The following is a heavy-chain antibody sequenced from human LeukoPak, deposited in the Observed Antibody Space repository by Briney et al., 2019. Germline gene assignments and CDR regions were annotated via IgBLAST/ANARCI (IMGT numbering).Heavy chain of an antibody. CDR3: AKGTGSSGWPYYFDY. J-gene: IGHJ4*02. CDR2: ISASGGST. D-gene: IGHD6-19*01. Sequence: SGGSLRLSCATSGITFSNCAMSWVRQAPGEGLEWVSTISASGGSTYYADSVKGRFTTSRDNSKNTVYLQMSSLRAEDTAVYFCAKGTGSSGWPYYFDYWGQGTLVTVSS. V-gene: IGHV3-23*01. CDR1: GITFSNCA.